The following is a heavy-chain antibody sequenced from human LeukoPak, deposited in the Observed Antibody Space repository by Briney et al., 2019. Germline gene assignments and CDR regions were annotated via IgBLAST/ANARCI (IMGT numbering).Heavy chain of an antibody. Sequence: APVKVSCKASGYTFTSYGISWVRQAPGQGLEWMGWISAYNGNTNYAQKLQGRVTMTTDTSTSTAYMELRSLRSDDTAVYYCARTYYDILTGYYIPFDYWGQGTLVTVSS. V-gene: IGHV1-18*01. CDR2: ISAYNGNT. D-gene: IGHD3-9*01. CDR3: ARTYYDILTGYYIPFDY. J-gene: IGHJ4*02. CDR1: GYTFTSYG.